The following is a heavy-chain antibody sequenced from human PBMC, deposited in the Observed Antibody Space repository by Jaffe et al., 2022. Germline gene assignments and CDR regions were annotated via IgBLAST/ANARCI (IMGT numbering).Heavy chain of an antibody. CDR1: GFTFSSYA. D-gene: IGHD6-19*01. CDR3: AKPFATTGWYYFDY. V-gene: IGHV3-23*01. CDR2: VSGSRNTT. J-gene: IGHJ4*02. Sequence: EVQLLESGGGLVQPGGSLRLSCAASGFTFSSYAMSWVRLVPGKGLEWVSAVSGSRNTTYYAESVKGRFSISRDNSKNALFLQMNSLRVDDTAVYYCAKPFATTGWYYFDYWGQGTLVTVSS.